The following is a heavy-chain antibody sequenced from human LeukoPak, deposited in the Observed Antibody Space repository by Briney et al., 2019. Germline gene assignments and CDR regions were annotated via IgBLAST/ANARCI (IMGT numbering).Heavy chain of an antibody. Sequence: GGSLRHSYSASGFTFTRDYIAWVRQALGKGLEWVAIIKPDGSEKSYGDSVKGRFSISRDNAKNSLYLQMNSLRADDTAVYYCARDPAYGALDYWGQGALVTVSS. CDR2: IKPDGSEK. J-gene: IGHJ4*02. CDR1: GFTFTRDY. V-gene: IGHV3-7*01. CDR3: ARDPAYGALDY. D-gene: IGHD4-17*01.